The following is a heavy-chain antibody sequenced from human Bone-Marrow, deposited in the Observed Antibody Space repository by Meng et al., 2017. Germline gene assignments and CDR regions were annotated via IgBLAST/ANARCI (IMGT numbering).Heavy chain of an antibody. Sequence: ALLVEVGGGVVHAGEALRLVCAASGFSFSVYAMHGVRQAPGKGLEWVAVISYDGSNKYYADSVKGRFTISRDNSKNTLYLQMNSLRAEDTAVYYCARVHFDYWGQGTLVTVSS. CDR2: ISYDGSNK. V-gene: IGHV3-30*04. J-gene: IGHJ4*02. CDR3: ARVHFDY. CDR1: GFSFSVYA.